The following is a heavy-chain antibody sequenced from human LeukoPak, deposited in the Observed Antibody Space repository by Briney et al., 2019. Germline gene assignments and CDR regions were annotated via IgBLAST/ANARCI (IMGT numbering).Heavy chain of an antibody. V-gene: IGHV4-59*12. Sequence: SETLSLTCTVSDGSINGYYWSWIRQPPGKGLDWIGYMYSGGTTNYSPSLKSRATISVDTSKNQFSLKLSSVTAADTAVYYCARRYYDFWSGYYFYAFDIWGQGTMVTVSS. D-gene: IGHD3-3*01. J-gene: IGHJ3*02. CDR3: ARRYYDFWSGYYFYAFDI. CDR1: DGSINGYY. CDR2: MYSGGTT.